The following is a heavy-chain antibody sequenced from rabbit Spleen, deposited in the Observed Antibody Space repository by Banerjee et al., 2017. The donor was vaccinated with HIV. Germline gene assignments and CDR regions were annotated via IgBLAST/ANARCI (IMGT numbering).Heavy chain of an antibody. V-gene: IGHV1S45*01. Sequence: QEPLKESGGGLVTPGGNLTLTCTASGFDFSTYGVSWVRQAPGKGLEWIACINTSSGNTVYATSAKGRFTLSRTSSTTVALQMTSLTAADTATYFCARDLAGVIGWNLALLRQGTLVTVS. D-gene: IGHD4-1*01. CDR3: ARDLAGVIGWNLAL. CDR1: GFDFSTYG. J-gene: IGHJ4*01. CDR2: INTSSGNT.